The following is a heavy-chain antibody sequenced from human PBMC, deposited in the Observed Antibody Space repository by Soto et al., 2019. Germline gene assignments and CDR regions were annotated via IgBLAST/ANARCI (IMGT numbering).Heavy chain of an antibody. D-gene: IGHD6-19*01. CDR2: ISSDGSDL. V-gene: IGHV3-23*01. CDR3: AKGVPGIAVAGTGYFQH. Sequence: GGSLRTSWSASGFMFRSYTMNWVRQAPGKGLEWVSSISSDGSDLFYADSVKGRFTISRDNSKNTLYLQMNSLRAEDTAVYYCAKGVPGIAVAGTGYFQHWGQGTLVTVSS. J-gene: IGHJ1*01. CDR1: GFMFRSYT.